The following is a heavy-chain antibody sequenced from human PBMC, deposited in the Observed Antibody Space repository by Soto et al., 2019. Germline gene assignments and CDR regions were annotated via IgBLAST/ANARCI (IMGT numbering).Heavy chain of an antibody. J-gene: IGHJ4*02. Sequence: GGSLRLSCAASGFTVSSNYMSWVRQAPGKGLEWVAVIYSGGSTYYADSVKGRFTITRHNSKNTLYLQMNSLRAEDTAVYYWARVTDSSGYYYVDYWGQGTLVTVSS. CDR2: IYSGGST. D-gene: IGHD3-22*01. CDR3: ARVTDSSGYYYVDY. CDR1: GFTVSSNY. V-gene: IGHV3-53*04.